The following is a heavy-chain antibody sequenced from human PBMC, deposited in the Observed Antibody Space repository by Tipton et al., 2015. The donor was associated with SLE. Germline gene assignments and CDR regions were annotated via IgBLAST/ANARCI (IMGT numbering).Heavy chain of an antibody. V-gene: IGHV4-34*01. CDR3: ARLGVVVTAIDY. CDR1: GGSFSGYH. J-gene: IGHJ4*02. Sequence: TLSLTCAVYGGSFSGYHWTWIRQPPGKGLEWFGGIYYSGSTCYNPSLKSRVTISVDTSKNQFSLKLSSVTAADTAVYYCARLGVVVTAIDYWGQGTLVTVSS. CDR2: IYYSGST. D-gene: IGHD2-21*02.